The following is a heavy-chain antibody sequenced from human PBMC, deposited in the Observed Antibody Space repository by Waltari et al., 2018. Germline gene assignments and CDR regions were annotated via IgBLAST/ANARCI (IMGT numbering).Heavy chain of an antibody. J-gene: IGHJ6*02. CDR3: ARSVAGNMDV. D-gene: IGHD6-19*01. Sequence: EEQLVQSGAEVKKPGESLKISCKGSGYSFISYWIGWVRQMPGRGLEWGGVIYPGDSDTGFSPSFQGQGTISVDKSISAAYLQLSSLKASDSAMYYRARSVAGNMDVWGQGTTVIVSS. CDR2: IYPGDSDT. CDR1: GYSFISYW. V-gene: IGHV5-51*01.